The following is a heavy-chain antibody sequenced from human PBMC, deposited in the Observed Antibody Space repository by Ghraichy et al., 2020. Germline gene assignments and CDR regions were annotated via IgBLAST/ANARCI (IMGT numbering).Heavy chain of an antibody. J-gene: IGHJ6*02. D-gene: IGHD1-7*01. CDR3: ARELTGTTGGMDV. CDR2: IYYSGST. V-gene: IGHV4-39*02. CDR1: GGSISSSSYY. Sequence: SETLSLTCTVSGGSISSSSYYWGWIRQPPGKGLEWIGSIYYSGSTYYNPSLKSRVTISVDTSKNQFSLKLSSVTAADTAVYYCARELTGTTGGMDVWGQGTTVTVSS.